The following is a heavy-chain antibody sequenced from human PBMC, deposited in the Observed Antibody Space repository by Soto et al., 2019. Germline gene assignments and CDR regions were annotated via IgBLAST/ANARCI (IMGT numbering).Heavy chain of an antibody. J-gene: IGHJ4*02. Sequence: QVQLVESGGGVVQPGRSLRLSCAASGFTFSSYGMHWVRQGPGKGLEWVAVIWYDGSNKWYADSVKGRFTISRDNTKQKLYLQMNGLRAEDTDVHYCARDDVAGAVDYWGQVTLVTVSS. D-gene: IGHD6-19*01. V-gene: IGHV3-33*01. CDR3: ARDDVAGAVDY. CDR1: GFTFSSYG. CDR2: IWYDGSNK.